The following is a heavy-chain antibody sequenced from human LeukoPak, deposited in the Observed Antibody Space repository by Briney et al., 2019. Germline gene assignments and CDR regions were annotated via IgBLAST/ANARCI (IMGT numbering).Heavy chain of an antibody. D-gene: IGHD1-26*01. Sequence: ASVKVSCKASGYTFTGYSMHWVRQAPGQGLEWMGWINPHSGGTDHAQKFQGRVTMTRDTSISTAYMELSRLRSDDTAVYYCARDMDSGPDFFDYWGLGTLVTVSS. V-gene: IGHV1-2*02. CDR1: GYTFTGYS. CDR3: ARDMDSGPDFFDY. J-gene: IGHJ4*02. CDR2: INPHSGGT.